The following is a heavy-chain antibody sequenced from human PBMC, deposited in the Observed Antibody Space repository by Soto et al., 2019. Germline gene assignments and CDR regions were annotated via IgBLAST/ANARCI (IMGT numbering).Heavy chain of an antibody. CDR2: ISNDGGNK. CDR3: AKNWNYFEN. J-gene: IGHJ4*02. D-gene: IGHD1-1*01. V-gene: IGHV3-30*18. Sequence: TGGSLRLSCAASGFTFSSYGMHWVRQAPGKGLEWVAVISNDGGNKYYGDSVKGRFTISRDNSKNTLYLQMNSLRAEDTAVYYCAKNWNYFENWGQGTLVTVSS. CDR1: GFTFSSYG.